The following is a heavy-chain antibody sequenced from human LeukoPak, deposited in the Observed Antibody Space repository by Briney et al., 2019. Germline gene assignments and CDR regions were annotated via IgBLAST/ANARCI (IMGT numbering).Heavy chain of an antibody. CDR1: GGSISSGGYS. CDR2: IYHRGST. J-gene: IGHJ4*02. D-gene: IGHD5-24*01. Sequence: SQTLSLTCAVSGGSISSGGYSWSWIRQPPGKGLEWIGYIYHRGSTYYNPSLKSRVTISVDRSKNQFSLKLSSVTAADTAVYYCARETPMAYFDYWGQGTLVTVSS. CDR3: ARETPMAYFDY. V-gene: IGHV4-30-2*01.